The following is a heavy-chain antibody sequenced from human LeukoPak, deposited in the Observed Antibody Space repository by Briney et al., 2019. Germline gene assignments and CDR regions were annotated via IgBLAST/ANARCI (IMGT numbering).Heavy chain of an antibody. D-gene: IGHD4-17*01. CDR3: ARGEDYEAFDY. CDR1: GGSFSGYY. V-gene: IGHV4-34*01. Sequence: PSETLSLTCAVYGGSFSGYYRSWIRQPPGKGLEWIGEINHSGSTNYNPSLKSRVTISVDTSKNQFSLKLSSVTAADTAVYYCARGEDYEAFDYWGQGTLVTVSS. J-gene: IGHJ4*02. CDR2: INHSGST.